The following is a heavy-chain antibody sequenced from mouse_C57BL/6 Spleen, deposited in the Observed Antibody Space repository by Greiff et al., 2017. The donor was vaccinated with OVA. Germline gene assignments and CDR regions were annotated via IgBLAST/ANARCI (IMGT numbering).Heavy chain of an antibody. CDR3: ERSNYGSGYAMDY. CDR2: IDPSDSYT. CDR1: GYTFTSYW. Sequence: QVQLQQPGAELVMPGASVKLSCKASGYTFTSYWMHWVKQRPGQGLEWIGEIDPSDSYTNYNQKFKGKSTLTVDKSSSTAYMQLSSLTSEDSAVYYCERSNYGSGYAMDYWGQGTSVTVSS. J-gene: IGHJ4*01. V-gene: IGHV1-69*01. D-gene: IGHD1-1*01.